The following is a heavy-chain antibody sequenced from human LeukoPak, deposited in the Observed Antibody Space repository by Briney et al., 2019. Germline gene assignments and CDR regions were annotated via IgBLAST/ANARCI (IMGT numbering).Heavy chain of an antibody. V-gene: IGHV1-24*01. J-gene: IGHJ6*03. CDR2: FDPEDGET. CDR1: GYTFSSYD. CDR3: ATEVGAYKGYYYMDV. Sequence: ASVTVSCKASGYTFSSYDINWVRQATGQGLEWMGGFDPEDGETIYAQKFQGRVTMTEDTSTDTAYMELSSLRSEDTAVYYCATEVGAYKGYYYMDVWGKGTTVTVSS. D-gene: IGHD1-26*01.